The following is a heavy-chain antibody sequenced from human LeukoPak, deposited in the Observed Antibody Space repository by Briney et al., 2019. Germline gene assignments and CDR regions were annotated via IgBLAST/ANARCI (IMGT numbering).Heavy chain of an antibody. Sequence: GGSLRLSCAASGFTFSSYSMNWVRQAPGKGLEWVSYISSSSSTIYYADSVKGRFTISRDNAKNSLYLQMNSLRAEDTAVYYCARGRPTYDILTGYFHWGQGTLVTVSS. CDR2: ISSSSSTI. D-gene: IGHD3-9*01. V-gene: IGHV3-48*04. J-gene: IGHJ1*01. CDR1: GFTFSSYS. CDR3: ARGRPTYDILTGYFH.